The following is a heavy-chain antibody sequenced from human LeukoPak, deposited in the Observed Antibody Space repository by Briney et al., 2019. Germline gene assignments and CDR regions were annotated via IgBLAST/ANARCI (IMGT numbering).Heavy chain of an antibody. D-gene: IGHD3-22*01. V-gene: IGHV3-15*01. Sequence: GGSLRLSCAASGFTFSNAWMSWVRQAPGKGLEWLGRIKSKTDGGTTDYAAPVKGRFTISRDDSKNTLYLQMNSLKTEDTAVYYCTTELYYDRSGYYTRQTYDYWGQGTLVTVSS. J-gene: IGHJ4*02. CDR1: GFTFSNAW. CDR2: IKSKTDGGTT. CDR3: TTELYYDRSGYYTRQTYDY.